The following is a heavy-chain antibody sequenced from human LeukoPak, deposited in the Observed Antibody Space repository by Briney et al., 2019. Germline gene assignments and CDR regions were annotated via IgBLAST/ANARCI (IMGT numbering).Heavy chain of an antibody. J-gene: IGHJ4*02. CDR2: INPNSGDT. D-gene: IGHD5-18*01. CDR1: GYTFTDYY. CDR3: ARGDRYSYGPGD. V-gene: IGHV1-2*02. Sequence: ASVKVSCKAPGYTFTDYYIHWVRQAPGQGLEWMGWINPNSGDTKYTQEFQGRVTMTRDTSSSTAYMELTSLRSDDTAVFYCARGDRYSYGPGDWGQGTLVTVSS.